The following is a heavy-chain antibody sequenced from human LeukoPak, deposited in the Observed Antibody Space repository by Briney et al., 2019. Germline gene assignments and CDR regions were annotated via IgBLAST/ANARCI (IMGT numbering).Heavy chain of an antibody. CDR2: INPNSGGT. D-gene: IGHD1-20*01. V-gene: IGHV1-2*04. J-gene: IGHJ4*02. CDR1: GYTFTGYY. CDR3: ARGAGVITGTTPTDY. Sequence: GASVKVSCKASGYTFTGYYMHWVRQAPGQGLEWMGWINPNSGGTNYAQKFQGWVTMTRDMSISTAYMELSRLRSDDTAVYYCARGAGVITGTTPTDYWGQGTLVTVSS.